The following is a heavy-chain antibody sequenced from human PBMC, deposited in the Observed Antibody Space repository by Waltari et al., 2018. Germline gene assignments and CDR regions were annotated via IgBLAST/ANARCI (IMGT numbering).Heavy chain of an antibody. CDR1: GGTFSSYA. V-gene: IGHV1-69*10. D-gene: IGHD3-16*01. Sequence: QVQLVQSGAEVKKPRSSVKVSCKASGGTFSSYAISWVRQAPGQGLEWMGGIIPILGIANYAQKFQGRVTITADKSTSTAYMELSSLRSEDTAVYYCARAPLGGGARDYWGQGTLVTVSS. J-gene: IGHJ4*02. CDR3: ARAPLGGGARDY. CDR2: IIPILGIA.